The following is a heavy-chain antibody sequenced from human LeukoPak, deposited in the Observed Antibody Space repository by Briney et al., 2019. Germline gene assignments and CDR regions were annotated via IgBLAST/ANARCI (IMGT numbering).Heavy chain of an antibody. CDR3: ARDRGLTTSDFDY. CDR1: GFTFSSYS. Sequence: PGGSLRLSCAASGFTFSSYSMNWVRQAPGKGLEWVSSIGSSSSYIYYADSVKGRFTISRDNAKNSLYLQMNSLRAEDTAVYYCARDRGLTTSDFDYWGQGTLVTVSS. V-gene: IGHV3-21*01. D-gene: IGHD3-10*01. J-gene: IGHJ4*02. CDR2: IGSSSSYI.